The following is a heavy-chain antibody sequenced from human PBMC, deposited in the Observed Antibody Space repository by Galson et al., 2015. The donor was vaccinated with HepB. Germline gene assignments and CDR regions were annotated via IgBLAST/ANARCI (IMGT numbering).Heavy chain of an antibody. CDR1: GYTFTSYG. D-gene: IGHD3-16*01. J-gene: IGHJ4*02. Sequence: SVKVSCKASGYTFTSYGISWVRKAPGQGLEWMGWISAYNGNTNYAQKLQGRVTMTTDTSTSTAYMELRSLRSDDTAVYYCASQGYDYVWGSRMDFDYWGQGTLVTVSS. CDR3: ASQGYDYVWGSRMDFDY. CDR2: ISAYNGNT. V-gene: IGHV1-18*04.